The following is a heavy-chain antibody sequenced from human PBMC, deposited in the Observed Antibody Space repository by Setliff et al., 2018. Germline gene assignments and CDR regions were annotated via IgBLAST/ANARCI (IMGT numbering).Heavy chain of an antibody. V-gene: IGHV4-38-2*01. D-gene: IGHD3-3*01. CDR2: IYRTGTT. CDR3: ARSPITIFGVVLHPLDY. Sequence: SETLSLTCGVSGYSISSGYYWGWIRQPPGKGLEWIGSIYRTGTTHYNPSLKSRVTMSVDTSKNQFSLKLSSVTAADTAVYYCARSPITIFGVVLHPLDYWGQGTLVTVSS. J-gene: IGHJ4*02. CDR1: GYSISSGYY.